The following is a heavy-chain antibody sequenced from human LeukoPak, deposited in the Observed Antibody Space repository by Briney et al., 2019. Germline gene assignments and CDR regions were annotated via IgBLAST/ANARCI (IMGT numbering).Heavy chain of an antibody. CDR1: GFTFDDYG. J-gene: IGHJ4*02. CDR3: ARAWGHHYDSSGQYYFDY. Sequence: GGSLRLSCAASGFTFDDYGMSWVRQAPGKGLEWVSGINWNGGSTVYADSVKGGFTISRDNAKNSLYLQMNSLRAEDTALYYCARAWGHHYDSSGQYYFDYWGQGTLVTVSS. CDR2: INWNGGST. D-gene: IGHD3-22*01. V-gene: IGHV3-20*04.